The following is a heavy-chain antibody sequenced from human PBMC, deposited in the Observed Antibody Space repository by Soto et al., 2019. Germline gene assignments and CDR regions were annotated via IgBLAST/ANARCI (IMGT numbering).Heavy chain of an antibody. V-gene: IGHV4-4*07. D-gene: IGHD1-1*01. J-gene: IGHJ5*02. CDR1: GASISGFY. CDR3: VRDGTKTLRDWFDP. Sequence: SETLSLTCTVSGASISGFYWSWIRKSAGKGLEWIGRIYATGTTDYNPSPKSRVMMSVDTSKKQFSLKLRSVTAADTAVYYCVRDGTKTLRDWFDPWGQGISVTVSS. CDR2: IYATGTT.